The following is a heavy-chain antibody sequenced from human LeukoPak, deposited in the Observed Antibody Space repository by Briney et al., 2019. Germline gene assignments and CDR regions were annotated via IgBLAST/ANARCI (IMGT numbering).Heavy chain of an antibody. V-gene: IGHV3-49*04. CDR3: TRGKQQLALDY. Sequence: GGSLRLSCTASGFTFGDYAMSWVRQAPGKGLEWVGFIRGKAYGGTTEYAASVKGRFTISRDDSKSIAYLQMNSLKTEDTAVYYCTRGKQQLALDYWGQGTLVTVSS. J-gene: IGHJ4*02. CDR1: GFTFGDYA. D-gene: IGHD6-13*01. CDR2: IRGKAYGGTT.